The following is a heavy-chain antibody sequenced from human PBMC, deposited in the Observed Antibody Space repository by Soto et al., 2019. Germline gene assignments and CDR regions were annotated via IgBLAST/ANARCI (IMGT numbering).Heavy chain of an antibody. CDR1: GFTFSSYG. Sequence: QVQLVESGGGVVQPGRSQRLSCAASGFTFSSYGMHWVRQAPGKGLEWVAVISYDGSNKYYADSVKGRFTISRDNSKNTLYLQMNSLRAEDTAVYYCAKDGYCSGGSCYSYFDYWGQGTLVTVSS. CDR2: ISYDGSNK. D-gene: IGHD2-15*01. CDR3: AKDGYCSGGSCYSYFDY. V-gene: IGHV3-30*18. J-gene: IGHJ4*02.